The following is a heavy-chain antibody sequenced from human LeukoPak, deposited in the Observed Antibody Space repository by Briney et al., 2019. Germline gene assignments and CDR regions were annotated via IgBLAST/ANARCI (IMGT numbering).Heavy chain of an antibody. CDR2: ISYDGSNK. V-gene: IGHV3-30*18. Sequence: GGSLRLSCAASGFTFSSYGMHWVRQAPGKGLEWVAVISYDGSNKYYADSVKGRFTISRDNSKNTLYLQMNSLRAEDTAVYYCAKTGRRYFDWLDFDYWGQGTLVTVSS. CDR1: GFTFSSYG. D-gene: IGHD3-9*01. CDR3: AKTGRRYFDWLDFDY. J-gene: IGHJ4*02.